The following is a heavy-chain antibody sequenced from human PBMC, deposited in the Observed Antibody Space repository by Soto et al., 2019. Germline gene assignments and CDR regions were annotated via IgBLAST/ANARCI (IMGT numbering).Heavy chain of an antibody. CDR2: MNPNSGNT. J-gene: IGHJ6*03. V-gene: IGHV1-8*01. D-gene: IGHD2-8*01. CDR1: GYTFTSYD. CDR3: AVAVYAIRTVEKGYYYYYMDF. Sequence: GASVKVSCKASGYTFTSYDINWVRQATGQGLEWMGWMNPNSGNTGYAQKFQGRVTMTRNTSISTAYMELSSLGSEDTAVYYCAVAVYAIRTVEKGYYYYYMDFWGKGITATVS.